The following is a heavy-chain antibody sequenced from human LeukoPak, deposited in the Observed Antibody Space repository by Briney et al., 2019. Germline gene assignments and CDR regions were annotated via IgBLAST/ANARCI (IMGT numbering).Heavy chain of an antibody. CDR2: IYGGGGT. Sequence: PGGSLRLSCVASGFTVTSNQMSWVRQAPGKGLEWVSVIYGGGGTHYADSVEGRFGISRDNSKNTVYLQMNSLRAEDTAVYYCARDIRGSASYWGQGTLVTVSS. J-gene: IGHJ4*02. D-gene: IGHD3-10*01. CDR1: GFTVTSNQ. CDR3: ARDIRGSASY. V-gene: IGHV3-66*01.